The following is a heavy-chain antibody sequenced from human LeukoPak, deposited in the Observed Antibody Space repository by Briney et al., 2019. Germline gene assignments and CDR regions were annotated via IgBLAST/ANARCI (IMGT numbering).Heavy chain of an antibody. D-gene: IGHD3-10*01. CDR2: ISSSSSYI. CDR1: GFTFSSYS. Sequence: PGGSLRLSCAASGFTFSSYSMNWVRQAPGKGLEWVSSISSSSSYIYYADSVKGRFTISRDNAKNSPYLQMNSLRAEDTAVYYCARDGMVRGVIPPYWGQGTLVTVSS. CDR3: ARDGMVRGVIPPY. V-gene: IGHV3-21*01. J-gene: IGHJ4*02.